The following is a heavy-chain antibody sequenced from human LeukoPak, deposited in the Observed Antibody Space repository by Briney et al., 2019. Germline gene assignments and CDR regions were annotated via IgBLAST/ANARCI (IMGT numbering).Heavy chain of an antibody. D-gene: IGHD2-2*02. Sequence: GGSLRLSCVTSGFTFSSYAFHWVRQPPGRGLEWVATMSFDVNNKYYADSVRGRSTISRDNSKNTLYLQMNSLGAEDTAVYSCARGYCTSSSCYNDYWGQGTLVTVSS. V-gene: IGHV3-30*04. J-gene: IGHJ4*02. CDR3: ARGYCTSSSCYNDY. CDR1: GFTFSSYA. CDR2: MSFDVNNK.